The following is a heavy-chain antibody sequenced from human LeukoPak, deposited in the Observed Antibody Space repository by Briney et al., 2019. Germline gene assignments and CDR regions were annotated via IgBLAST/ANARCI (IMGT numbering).Heavy chain of an antibody. V-gene: IGHV3-23*01. Sequence: GGSLRLSCAASGFPFSSHGMSWVRQAPGKRLEWVSGIIGGGGSTYYADSVKGRFTISGDNSKNTLYLQMNSLRAEDTAVYYCAKDLTGYCSSTSCYALGYWGQGTLVTVSS. CDR1: GFPFSSHG. D-gene: IGHD2-2*01. J-gene: IGHJ4*02. CDR3: AKDLTGYCSSTSCYALGY. CDR2: IIGGGGST.